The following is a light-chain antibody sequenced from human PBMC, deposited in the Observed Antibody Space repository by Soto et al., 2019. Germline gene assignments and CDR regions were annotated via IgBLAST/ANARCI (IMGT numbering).Light chain of an antibody. CDR1: SSDVGGHNY. CDR2: SVS. CDR3: CSYAGSYTYV. J-gene: IGLJ1*01. V-gene: IGLV2-11*01. Sequence: QSALTQPRSVSGSPGQSVTISCTGTSSDVGGHNYVSWYQQYPGKAPKLILSSVSKRPSGVPDRFAGSKSGTTASLTISVRQAEDAADYYCCSYAGSYTYVFGAGTKLTVL.